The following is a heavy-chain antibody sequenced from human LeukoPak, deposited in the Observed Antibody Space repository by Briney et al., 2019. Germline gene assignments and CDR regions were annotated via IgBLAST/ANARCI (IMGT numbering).Heavy chain of an antibody. V-gene: IGHV1-2*02. CDR1: GYTFTGYY. CDR3: AREYCSGGSCNKNFDY. Sequence: ASVKVSCKASGYTFTGYYMHWVRQAPGQGLEWMGLINANSGGTNYAQKFQGRVTMTRDTPISTAHMELSRLTSDDTAVYSCAREYCSGGSCNKNFDYWGQGTLVTVSS. CDR2: INANSGGT. D-gene: IGHD2-15*01. J-gene: IGHJ4*02.